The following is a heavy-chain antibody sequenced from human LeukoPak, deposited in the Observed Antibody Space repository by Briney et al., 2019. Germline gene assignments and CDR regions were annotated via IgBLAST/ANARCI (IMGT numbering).Heavy chain of an antibody. J-gene: IGHJ3*02. CDR2: ISWNSDSI. Sequence: SLRLSCAASGFTFDDYAMHWVRQAPGKGLGWVSGISWNSDSIGYADSVKGRFTISRDNAKNSLYLQMNSLRAEDMALYYCAKDMGVAGTMGAFDIWGQGTMVTVSS. D-gene: IGHD6-19*01. CDR3: AKDMGVAGTMGAFDI. V-gene: IGHV3-9*03. CDR1: GFTFDDYA.